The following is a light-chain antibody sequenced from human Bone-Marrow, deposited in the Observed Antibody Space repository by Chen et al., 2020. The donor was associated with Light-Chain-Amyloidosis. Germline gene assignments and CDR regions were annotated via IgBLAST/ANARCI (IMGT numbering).Light chain of an antibody. J-gene: IGLJ2*01. V-gene: IGLV1-44*01. CDR2: MDN. CDR1: TSNIGTYT. CDR3: AAWDDSLNGVV. Sequence: QSVLTQPPSTSGTPGQRVTISCSGSTSNIGTYTVNWYRQVPGTAPRLLIQMDNQRPSGVPDRYSGSKYGTSASLAISWLQSEDEADYYCAAWDDSLNGVVFGGGTKLTVL.